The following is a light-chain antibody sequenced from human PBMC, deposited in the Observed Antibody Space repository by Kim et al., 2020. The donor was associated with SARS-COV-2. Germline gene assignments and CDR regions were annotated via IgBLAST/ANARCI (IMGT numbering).Light chain of an antibody. V-gene: IGLV1-40*01. J-gene: IGLJ2*01. CDR2: DNN. CDR1: SSNSGAGYN. CDR3: QSYDSSLSHSVV. Sequence: VTISCTGSSSNSGAGYNVHWYQQPPGTAPKLLIYDNNNRPSGVPDRFSGSKSGTSASLAITGLQAEDEADYFCQSYDSSLSHSVVFGGGTRLTVL.